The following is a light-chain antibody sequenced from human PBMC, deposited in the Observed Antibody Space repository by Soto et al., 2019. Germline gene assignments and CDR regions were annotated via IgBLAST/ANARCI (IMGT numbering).Light chain of an antibody. CDR2: AAY. V-gene: IGKV1-9*01. J-gene: IGKJ4*01. CDR1: QSMSTY. Sequence: IQVTQSPSSLSASVGDKITITCRASQSMSTYLAWYQQKPGKAPKLLIYAAYTLQSGVPSRFSGGGSGTDFTLTISSLQPEDFATYYCLQLNRYPTFGGGTKVEIK. CDR3: LQLNRYPT.